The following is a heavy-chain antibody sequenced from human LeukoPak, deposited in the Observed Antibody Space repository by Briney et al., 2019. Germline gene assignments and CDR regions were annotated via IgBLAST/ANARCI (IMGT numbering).Heavy chain of an antibody. V-gene: IGHV3-7*01. CDR3: ARDLVCDSSGYYRIDAFDI. CDR2: IKQDGSEK. CDR1: GFTFSSYW. Sequence: GGSLRLSCAASGFTFSSYWMSWVRQAPGKGLEWVANIKQDGSEKYYVDSVKGRFTISRDSAKNSLYLQMNSLRAEDTAVYYCARDLVCDSSGYYRIDAFDIWGQGTMVTVSS. J-gene: IGHJ3*02. D-gene: IGHD3-22*01.